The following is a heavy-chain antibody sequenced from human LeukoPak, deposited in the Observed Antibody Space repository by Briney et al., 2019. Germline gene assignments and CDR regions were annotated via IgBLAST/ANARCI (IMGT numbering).Heavy chain of an antibody. J-gene: IGHJ5*01. Sequence: SETLSLTCSVSGASITYGTYYWSWIRQPAGKGLEWIGRIYSGGGGFISYNPSLKSRVTISLDKSKNQVSLRLSSVTAADTAVYYCARGEGNPYVSGGDYNWFDSWGQGTLVTVSS. D-gene: IGHD3-16*01. CDR3: ARGEGNPYVSGGDYNWFDS. V-gene: IGHV4-61*02. CDR1: GASITYGTYY. CDR2: IYSGGGGFI.